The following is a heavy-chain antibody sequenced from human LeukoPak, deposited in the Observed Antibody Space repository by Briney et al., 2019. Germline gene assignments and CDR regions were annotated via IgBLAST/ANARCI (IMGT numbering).Heavy chain of an antibody. V-gene: IGHV3-7*01. Sequence: PGGSLRLPCAASGFTFSTFWMTWVRQAPGKGLEWVANRRQDGAEKYYVDSVKGRFTISRDNAKNSLYLQMNSLRAEDTAVYYCAKVPIPYSSGWYLNYWGQGTLVTVSS. D-gene: IGHD6-19*01. CDR1: GFTFSTFW. CDR3: AKVPIPYSSGWYLNY. CDR2: RRQDGAEK. J-gene: IGHJ4*02.